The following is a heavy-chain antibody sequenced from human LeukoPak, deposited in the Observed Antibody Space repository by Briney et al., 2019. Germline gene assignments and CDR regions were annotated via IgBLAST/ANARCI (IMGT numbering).Heavy chain of an antibody. CDR2: ISGSAGGT. V-gene: IGHV3-23*01. CDR1: GITLSNYG. CDR3: ARAPITSPFHFDY. D-gene: IGHD2-2*01. Sequence: PGGSLRLSCEVSGITLSNYGMSWVRQAPGKGLEWVAGISGSAGGTNYADSVKGRFTISRDNSKNTLHLQMDSLRAEDTALYYCARAPITSPFHFDYWGQGTLVTVSS. J-gene: IGHJ4*02.